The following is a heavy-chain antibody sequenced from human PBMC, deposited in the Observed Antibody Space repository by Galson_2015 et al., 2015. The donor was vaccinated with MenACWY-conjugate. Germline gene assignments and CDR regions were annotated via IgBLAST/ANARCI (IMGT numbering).Heavy chain of an antibody. CDR3: ATFSAFFAFDV. CDR2: IRSKFNGGTT. CDR1: GFTFGDHS. J-gene: IGHJ3*01. D-gene: IGHD1-26*01. V-gene: IGHV3-49*03. Sequence: LRLSCSASGFTFGDHSMSWFRQSPGKGLEWVGFIRSKFNGGTTEYAASVKGRFSISRDDSTSIAYLQMSSLKTEDTSMYYCATFSAFFAFDVWGRGTMVTVS.